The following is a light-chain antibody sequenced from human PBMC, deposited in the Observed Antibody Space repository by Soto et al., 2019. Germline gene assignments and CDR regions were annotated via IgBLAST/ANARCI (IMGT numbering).Light chain of an antibody. Sequence: DIQLTQSPSFLSASVGDRVTITCRASQGISSYLAWYQQKPGKAPKLLIYAASTLQSGVPSRFSGSGYGTEFTLTISSLKPEDFATYYCQQLNSYLTFGGGTKVDIK. V-gene: IGKV1-9*01. CDR1: QGISSY. CDR3: QQLNSYLT. CDR2: AAS. J-gene: IGKJ4*01.